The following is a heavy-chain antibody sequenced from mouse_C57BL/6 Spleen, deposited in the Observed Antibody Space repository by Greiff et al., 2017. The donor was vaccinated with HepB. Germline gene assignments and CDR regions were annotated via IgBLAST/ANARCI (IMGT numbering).Heavy chain of an antibody. V-gene: IGHV5-6*01. J-gene: IGHJ3*01. CDR2: ISSGGSYT. Sequence: EVQLVESGGDLVKPGGSLKLSCAASGFTFSSYGMSWVRQTPDKRLEWVATISSGGSYTYYPDSVKGRFTIYKDYAKNTLYLQMNSLKSEDTAMYYCARLLDGYYSYWGQGTLVTVSA. CDR1: GFTFSSYG. D-gene: IGHD2-3*01. CDR3: ARLLDGYYSY.